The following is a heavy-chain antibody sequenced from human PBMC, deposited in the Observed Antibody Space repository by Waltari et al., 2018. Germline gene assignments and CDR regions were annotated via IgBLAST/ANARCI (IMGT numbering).Heavy chain of an antibody. CDR3: ARHPLVWVASTQNAFDV. J-gene: IGHJ6*04. CDR2: ILPRDPDA. V-gene: IGHV5-51*03. Sequence: EVQLVQSGAEVRKPGESLKISCMGSGYRFASYWIGWVRQMPGKGLEWMGLILPRDPDARYSPSFQGHVTIAADTSNSTAYLQLTNLKASDTAMYYCARHPLVWVASTQNAFDVWGKGTTVIVSS. CDR1: GYRFASYW. D-gene: IGHD3-16*01.